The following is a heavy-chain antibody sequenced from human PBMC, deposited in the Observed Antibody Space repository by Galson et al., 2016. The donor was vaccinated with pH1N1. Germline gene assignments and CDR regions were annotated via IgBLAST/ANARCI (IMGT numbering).Heavy chain of an antibody. Sequence: QSGAEVKKPGESLKISCQSSGYSFSSHWIGWVRQMPGKGLEWMGIIYPGDSDTKYSPSFQGQVTFSADKSINTAYLQWSSLKASDTAMYFCARRSAVAGVDYWGQGTLVTVSS. CDR3: ARRSAVAGVDY. J-gene: IGHJ4*02. D-gene: IGHD6-19*01. V-gene: IGHV5-51*01. CDR1: GYSFSSHW. CDR2: IYPGDSDT.